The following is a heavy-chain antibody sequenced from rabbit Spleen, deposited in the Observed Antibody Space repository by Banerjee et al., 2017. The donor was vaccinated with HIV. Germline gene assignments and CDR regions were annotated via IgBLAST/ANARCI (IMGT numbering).Heavy chain of an antibody. V-gene: IGHV1S40*01. CDR3: ARDLTGVIGWNFGW. D-gene: IGHD4-1*01. CDR2: IYAGSTGTT. Sequence: QSLEESGGDLVKPGASLTLTCTASGFSFSYSDYMCWVRQAPGKGLEWIGCIYAGSTGTTYYASWVNGRFTISSHNGQNTLYLQLNSLTAADTATYFCARDLTGVIGWNFGWWGQGTLVTVS. J-gene: IGHJ3*01. CDR1: GFSFSYSDY.